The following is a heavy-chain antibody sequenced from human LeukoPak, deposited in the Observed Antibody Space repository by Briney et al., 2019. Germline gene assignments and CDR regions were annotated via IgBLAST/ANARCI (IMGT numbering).Heavy chain of an antibody. Sequence: ASVKVSCNASGYTFTSYDINWVRQATGQGLEWMGWMNPNSGSTGDAQKFEGRVTITRNTSISTAYMELSGLRSEDTAVYYCARGRSTGYPSYFEYWGQGTLVTVSS. J-gene: IGHJ4*02. CDR2: MNPNSGST. CDR1: GYTFTSYD. CDR3: ARGRSTGYPSYFEY. V-gene: IGHV1-8*03. D-gene: IGHD5-12*01.